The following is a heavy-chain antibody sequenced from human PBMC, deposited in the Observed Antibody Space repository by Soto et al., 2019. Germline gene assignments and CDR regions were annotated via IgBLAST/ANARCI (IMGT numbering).Heavy chain of an antibody. CDR2: VWYDRSNK. J-gene: IGHJ6*02. CDR1: GFTFSSYG. V-gene: IGHV3-33*01. CDR3: ARDRGRMDV. D-gene: IGHD6-25*01. Sequence: SRRLSCAASGFTFSSYGMLWVRQAPGKGLEWVAVVWYDRSNKSYAQSVNGRFTMSRDNSKDSLYMQMDRLRAEDTAVYYCARDRGRMDVWGQGTTVTVSS.